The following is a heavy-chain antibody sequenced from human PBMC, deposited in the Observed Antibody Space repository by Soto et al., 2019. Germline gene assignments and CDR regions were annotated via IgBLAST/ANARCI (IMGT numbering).Heavy chain of an antibody. CDR1: GGSFSGYY. CDR2: INHSGST. J-gene: IGHJ4*02. D-gene: IGHD3-9*01. CDR3: ARGSHYDILAD. Sequence: SETLSLTCAVYGGSFSGYYWSWIRQPPGKGLEWIGEINHSGSTNYNPSLKSRVTISVDTSKNQFSLKLSSVTAADTAVYYCARGSHYDILADWGQGTLVTVSS. V-gene: IGHV4-34*01.